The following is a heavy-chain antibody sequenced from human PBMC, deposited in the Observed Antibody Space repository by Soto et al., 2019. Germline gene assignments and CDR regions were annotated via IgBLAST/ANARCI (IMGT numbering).Heavy chain of an antibody. CDR3: ARDRGYSYGSLRCDY. D-gene: IGHD5-18*01. CDR1: RYTFTSYG. Sequence: ASVKVSCKASRYTFTSYGISWLRQAPGQGLEWMGWISAYNGNTNYAQKLQGRVTMTTDTSTSTAYMELRSLRSDDTAVYYCARDRGYSYGSLRCDYWGQGTLVTVSS. V-gene: IGHV1-18*01. CDR2: ISAYNGNT. J-gene: IGHJ4*02.